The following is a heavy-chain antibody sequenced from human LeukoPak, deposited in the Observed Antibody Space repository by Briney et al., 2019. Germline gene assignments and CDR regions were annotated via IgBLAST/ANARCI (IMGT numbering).Heavy chain of an antibody. V-gene: IGHV4-39*07. Sequence: SETLSLTCTVSGGSISSSSYYWGWIRQPPGKGLEWIGSIYYSGSTYYNPSLKSRVTISVDTSKNQFSLKLSSVTAADTAVYYCARTYRSSSGDAFDIWGQGTMVTVSS. J-gene: IGHJ3*02. CDR1: GGSISSSSYY. CDR2: IYYSGST. CDR3: ARTYRSSSGDAFDI. D-gene: IGHD6-6*01.